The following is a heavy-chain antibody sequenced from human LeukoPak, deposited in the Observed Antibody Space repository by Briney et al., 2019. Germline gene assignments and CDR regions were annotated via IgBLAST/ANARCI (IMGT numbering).Heavy chain of an antibody. CDR2: IYPGDSGT. CDR3: ATRAYCDGDCTRAYSHYFAMDV. CDR1: GYTFTSYL. Sequence: GESLKISCKGSGYTFTSYLIVWVRQMAGEGLEWMGSIYPGDSGTRYSPSFQAQVTISADKSINTAYLQWNSLKASDTAMYYCATRAYCDGDCTRAYSHYFAMDVWGQGTTVTVFS. D-gene: IGHD2-21*02. J-gene: IGHJ6*02. V-gene: IGHV5-51*01.